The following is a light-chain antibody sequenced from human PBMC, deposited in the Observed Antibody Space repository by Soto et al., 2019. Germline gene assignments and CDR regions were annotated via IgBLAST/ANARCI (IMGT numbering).Light chain of an antibody. CDR2: AAS. V-gene: IGKV3-20*01. CDR3: QQYGSSPWT. Sequence: EIVFTQSPGTLYLSPGERATLSCRASQSVSSSYLVWHQQKLGQAPRLLIYAASRRATGIPDMFSGSGAGTEFTLTISRLEPEDFEVYYCQQYGSSPWTFGQGTKVDIK. CDR1: QSVSSSY. J-gene: IGKJ1*01.